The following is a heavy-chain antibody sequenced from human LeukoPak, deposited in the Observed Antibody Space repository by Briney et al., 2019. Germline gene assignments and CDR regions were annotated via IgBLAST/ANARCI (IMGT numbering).Heavy chain of an antibody. J-gene: IGHJ2*01. V-gene: IGHV1-2*06. Sequence: ASVKVSCKASGYTFTGYYMHWVRQAPGQGLEWMGRINPNSGGTNYAQKFQGRVTMTRDTSISTAYMELSRLRSDDTAVYYCARASQARRGIVVVISYWYFDPWGRGTLVTVSS. D-gene: IGHD3-22*01. CDR2: INPNSGGT. CDR1: GYTFTGYY. CDR3: ARASQARRGIVVVISYWYFDP.